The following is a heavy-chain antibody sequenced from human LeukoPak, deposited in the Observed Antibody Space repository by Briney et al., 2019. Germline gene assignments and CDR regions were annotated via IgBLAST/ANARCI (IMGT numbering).Heavy chain of an antibody. CDR1: GFTFSSYA. Sequence: GGSLRLSCAASGFTFSSYAMSWVRQAPGKGLEWVPVISGSGGRTSYADSVKGRFTVSRDNSKNTLYLQMNSLRAEDTAVYYCAKDSYDYVWGSYRQSTGIDYWGQGTLVTVSS. CDR2: ISGSGGRT. CDR3: AKDSYDYVWGSYRQSTGIDY. J-gene: IGHJ4*02. D-gene: IGHD3-16*02. V-gene: IGHV3-23*01.